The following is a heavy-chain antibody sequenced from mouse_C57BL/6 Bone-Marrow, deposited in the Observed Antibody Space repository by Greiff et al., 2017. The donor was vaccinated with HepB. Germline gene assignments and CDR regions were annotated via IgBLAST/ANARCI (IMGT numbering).Heavy chain of an antibody. Sequence: EVKLVESGGGLVKPGGSLKLSCAASGFTFSSYGMSWVRQTPDKRLEWVATISSGGSYTYYPDSVKGRFTISRDNAKNTLYLQMSSLKSEDTAMYYCARHSSADYWGQGTTLTVSS. J-gene: IGHJ2*01. CDR2: ISSGGSYT. CDR1: GFTFSSYG. V-gene: IGHV5-6*03. CDR3: ARHSSADY. D-gene: IGHD3-2*02.